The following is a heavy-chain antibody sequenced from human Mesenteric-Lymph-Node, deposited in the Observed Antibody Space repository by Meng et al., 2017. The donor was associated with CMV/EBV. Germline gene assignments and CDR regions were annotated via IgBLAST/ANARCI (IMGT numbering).Heavy chain of an antibody. CDR1: GGSFSGYY. CDR3: ARHQRWLKSEGGFNY. D-gene: IGHD4-23*01. Sequence: QVRLPLWGPGLLRPSETLSLSCAADGGSFSGYYWSWIRQPPGKGLEWIGEINNSGSTTYNPSLKSRVTISVDTSKNQFSLKLSSVTAADTAVYYCARHQRWLKSEGGFNYWGQGTLVTVSS. V-gene: IGHV4-34*01. J-gene: IGHJ4*02. CDR2: INNSGST.